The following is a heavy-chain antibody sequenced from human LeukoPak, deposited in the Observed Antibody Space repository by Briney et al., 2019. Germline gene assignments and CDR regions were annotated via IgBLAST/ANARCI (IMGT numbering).Heavy chain of an antibody. D-gene: IGHD3-3*01. V-gene: IGHV4-39*01. CDR1: GGSISSSSYY. Sequence: SETLSLTCTVSGGSISSSSYYWGWIRQPPGKGLEWIGSIYYSGSTYYNPSLKSRVTISVDTSKNQFSLKLSSVTAADTAVYYCASATTYTYDFWSGYPNFDYWGQGTLVTVSS. CDR2: IYYSGST. CDR3: ASATTYTYDFWSGYPNFDY. J-gene: IGHJ4*02.